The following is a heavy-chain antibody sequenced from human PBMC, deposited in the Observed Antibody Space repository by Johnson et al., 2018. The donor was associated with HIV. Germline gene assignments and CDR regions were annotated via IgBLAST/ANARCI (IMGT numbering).Heavy chain of an antibody. D-gene: IGHD3-22*01. CDR2: IRSKANSYAT. CDR1: GFTFSGSA. CDR3: TRRRAGYDSSGIWYLWSAFDI. V-gene: IGHV3-73*02. Sequence: VQLVESGGGLVQPGGSLKLSCAASGFTFSGSAMHWVRQASGKGLEWVGRIRSKANSYATAYAASVKGRFTISRDDSKHTAYLQMNSLKTEDTAVYYCTRRRAGYDSSGIWYLWSAFDIWGQGAMVIVSS. J-gene: IGHJ3*02.